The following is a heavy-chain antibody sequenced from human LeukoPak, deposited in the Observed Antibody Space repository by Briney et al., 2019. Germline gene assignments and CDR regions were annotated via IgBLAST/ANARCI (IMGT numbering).Heavy chain of an antibody. CDR1: GFTFSDYY. J-gene: IGHJ4*02. D-gene: IGHD3-22*01. CDR3: ARQSYYYDSSGHYVYYFDY. CDR2: ISSSGSTI. V-gene: IGHV3-11*01. Sequence: GGSLRLSRAASGFTFSDYYMSWIRQAPGKGLEWVSYISSSGSTIYYADSVKGRFTISRDNAKNSLYLQMNSLRAEDTAVYYCARQSYYYDSSGHYVYYFDYWGQGTLVTVSS.